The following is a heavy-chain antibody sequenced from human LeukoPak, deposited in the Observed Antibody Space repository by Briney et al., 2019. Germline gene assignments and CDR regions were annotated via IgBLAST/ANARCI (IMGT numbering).Heavy chain of an antibody. Sequence: GGSLRLSCAASGFTFSSYGIHWVRQAPGKGLEWVAVISYDGSNKYYADSVKGRFTISRDNSKNTLYLQMNSLRAEDTAVYYCAREGLRGYSGYDPSFDYWGQGTLVTVSS. CDR3: AREGLRGYSGYDPSFDY. CDR1: GFTFSSYG. J-gene: IGHJ4*02. V-gene: IGHV3-30*19. D-gene: IGHD5-12*01. CDR2: ISYDGSNK.